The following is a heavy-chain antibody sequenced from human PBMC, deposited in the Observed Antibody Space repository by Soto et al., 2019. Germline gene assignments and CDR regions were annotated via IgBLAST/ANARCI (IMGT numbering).Heavy chain of an antibody. Sequence: SETLSLTCTVSGGSISSGDYYWSCIRQPPGKGLEWIGYIYYSGSTYYNPSLKSRVTISVDTSKNQFSLKLSSVTAADTAVYYCARGQRNSNYVNYWGQGTLVTVSS. CDR1: GGSISSGDYY. V-gene: IGHV4-30-4*01. CDR3: ARGQRNSNYVNY. CDR2: IYYSGST. D-gene: IGHD4-4*01. J-gene: IGHJ4*02.